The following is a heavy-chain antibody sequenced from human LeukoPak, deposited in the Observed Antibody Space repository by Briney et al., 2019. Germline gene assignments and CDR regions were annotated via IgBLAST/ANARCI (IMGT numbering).Heavy chain of an antibody. Sequence: GGSLRLSCAASGLTFSNYGMHWVRQAPGKGLEWVAFIQFDGGDIFYTDSVKGRFTISRDNSNNTLFLQMNSLRVEDTAVYYCAKDQSSSGYDFNYLWGQGTLVTVSS. D-gene: IGHD5-12*01. CDR3: AKDQSSSGYDFNYL. CDR1: GLTFSNYG. CDR2: IQFDGGDI. V-gene: IGHV3-30*02. J-gene: IGHJ4*02.